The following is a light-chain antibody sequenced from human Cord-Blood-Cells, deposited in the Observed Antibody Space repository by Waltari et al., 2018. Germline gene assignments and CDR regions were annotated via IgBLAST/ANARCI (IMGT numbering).Light chain of an antibody. CDR3: QQSYSTPPWT. CDR1: QSISSY. Sequence: DIQMTQSLSSLSAYVEDIVTITCRASQSISSYLNWHQQKPGKAPKLLIYAASSLQSGVPSRFSGSGSGTDFTLTISSLQPEDFATYYCQQSYSTPPWTFGQGTKVEIK. CDR2: AAS. V-gene: IGKV1-39*01. J-gene: IGKJ1*01.